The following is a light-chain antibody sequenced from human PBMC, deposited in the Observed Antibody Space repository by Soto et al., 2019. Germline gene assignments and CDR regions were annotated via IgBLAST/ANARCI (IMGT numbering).Light chain of an antibody. CDR3: QQSGSSPLT. J-gene: IGKJ4*01. Sequence: EIVLTQSPGILSLSPGQRATLSCRASQSVSSSLAWYQQKPGQPPRLLIYGVSSRATGIPDRFSGSGSGTDFTLTISRLEPEDFAVYYCQQSGSSPLTFGGGPKVEIK. V-gene: IGKV3-20*01. CDR1: QSVSSSL. CDR2: GVS.